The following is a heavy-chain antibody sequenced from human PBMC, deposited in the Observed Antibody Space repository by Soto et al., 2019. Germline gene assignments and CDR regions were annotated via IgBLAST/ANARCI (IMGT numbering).Heavy chain of an antibody. CDR1: CGSFSGYY. CDR2: INHSGST. CDR3: ARYYDDESRSYHPYYCDD. D-gene: IGHD3-22*01. Sequence: SETLSLTCAVYCGSFSGYYWSWIRRPPGKGLEWIGEINHSGSTNYNPSLKSRVTISVDTSKNQFSLKLSSVTAADTAVYYCARYYDDESRSYHPYYCDDWGQGNLVT. J-gene: IGHJ4*02. V-gene: IGHV4-34*01.